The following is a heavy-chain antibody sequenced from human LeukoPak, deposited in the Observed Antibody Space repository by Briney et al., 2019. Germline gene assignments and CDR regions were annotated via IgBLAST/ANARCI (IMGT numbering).Heavy chain of an antibody. J-gene: IGHJ4*02. V-gene: IGHV1-46*01. D-gene: IGHD5-18*01. CDR3: ARGTSTSMITGALLAELDY. Sequence: ASVKVSCRASGYTLSAYYIHWVRQAPGQGLEWMGIINPSGGSTSYAQKFQGRVTMTRDTSTSTVYMELSSLRSEDTAVYYCARGTSTSMITGALLAELDYWGQGSLVIVSS. CDR1: GYTLSAYY. CDR2: INPSGGST.